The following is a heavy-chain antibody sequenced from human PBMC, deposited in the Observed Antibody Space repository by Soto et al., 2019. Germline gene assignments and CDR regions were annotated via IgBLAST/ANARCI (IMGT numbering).Heavy chain of an antibody. CDR2: INHSGST. CDR3: ARGITMIVG. J-gene: IGHJ4*02. Sequence: SETLSLTCAVYGGSFSGYYWSWIRQPPGKGLEWIGEINHSGSTNYNPSLKSRVTISVDTSKNQFSLKLSSVTAADTAVYYCARGITMIVGWGQGTLVTVSS. CDR1: GGSFSGYY. D-gene: IGHD3-22*01. V-gene: IGHV4-34*01.